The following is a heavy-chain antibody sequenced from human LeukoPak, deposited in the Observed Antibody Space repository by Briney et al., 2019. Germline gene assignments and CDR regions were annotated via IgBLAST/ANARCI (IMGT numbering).Heavy chain of an antibody. CDR1: GDSVSNNTTA. J-gene: IGHJ6*03. CDR2: TYYRSKWYN. D-gene: IGHD1-26*01. V-gene: IGHV6-1*01. CDR3: ARAVPLHSGSYIWNYYYYYMDV. Sequence: SQSLSLTCAISGDSVSNNTTAWNWIRQSPSRGLEWLGRTYYRSKWYNDYAVSVKSRITINPDTSKNQFSLQRNSVTPEDTAVYYCARAVPLHSGSYIWNYYYYYMDVWGKGTTVTVSS.